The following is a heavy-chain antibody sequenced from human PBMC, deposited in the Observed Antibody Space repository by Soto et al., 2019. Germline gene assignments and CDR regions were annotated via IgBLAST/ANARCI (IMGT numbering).Heavy chain of an antibody. CDR1: GFAFSSYS. CDR3: ARVRQWRDFDF. Sequence: ESGGGLVQPGGSLRLSCAASGFAFSSYSLNGVRQAPGKGLEWVSHISGSSSTIHYADSVKGRFTISRDNDKNSLYLQMGSLRDEDTAVSYCARVRQWRDFDFWGQGTLATLSP. V-gene: IGHV3-48*02. D-gene: IGHD6-19*01. J-gene: IGHJ4*02. CDR2: ISGSSSTI.